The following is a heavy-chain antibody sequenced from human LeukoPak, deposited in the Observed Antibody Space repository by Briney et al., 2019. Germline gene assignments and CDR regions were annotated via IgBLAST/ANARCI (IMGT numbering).Heavy chain of an antibody. CDR1: GYPFSNYD. CDR3: ARDLNSCGYSYDS. V-gene: IGHV1-8*01. D-gene: IGHD3-22*01. CDR2: INPHSGKT. Sequence: ASVKVSCKTSGYPFSNYDINWVRQATGQGLEWMGWINPHSGKTGYAQKFQGRVTMTRDKSTSTVYMELRGLRFEDTAMYYCARDLNSCGYSYDSWGQGTLVTVSS. J-gene: IGHJ4*02.